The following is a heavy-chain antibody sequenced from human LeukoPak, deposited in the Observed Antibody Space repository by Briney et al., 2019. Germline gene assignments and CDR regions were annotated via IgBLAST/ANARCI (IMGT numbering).Heavy chain of an antibody. Sequence: ASVKVSCKASGGTFSSYAISWVRQAPGQGLEWMGWISAYNGNTNYAQKLQGRVTMTTDTSTSTAYMELRSLRSDDTAVYYCARTDYGSGSYYNINYWGQGTLVTVSS. D-gene: IGHD3-10*01. CDR3: ARTDYGSGSYYNINY. CDR2: ISAYNGNT. V-gene: IGHV1-18*01. J-gene: IGHJ4*02. CDR1: GGTFSSYA.